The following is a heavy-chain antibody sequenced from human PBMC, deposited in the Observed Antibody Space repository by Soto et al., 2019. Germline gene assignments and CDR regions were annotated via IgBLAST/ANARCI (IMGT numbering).Heavy chain of an antibody. CDR3: TTQGFGGLHGLVDV. Sequence: PFETLSLTCTVSVGSISSINNHFSNHYCSWIRLSPGKGLEWIGYISNIGFTRYNPSLKSRVSISVHTSKNQFSLKLTSVTAADTAVYYCTTQGFGGLHGLVDVWGQGTTVTVSS. CDR2: ISNIGFT. J-gene: IGHJ6*02. CDR1: VGSISSINNHFSNHY. V-gene: IGHV4-59*08. D-gene: IGHD3-10*01.